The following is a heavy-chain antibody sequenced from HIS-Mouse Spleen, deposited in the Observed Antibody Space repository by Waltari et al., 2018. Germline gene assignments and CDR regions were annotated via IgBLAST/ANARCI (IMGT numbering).Heavy chain of an antibody. J-gene: IGHJ4*02. D-gene: IGHD6-19*01. CDR1: GYTFTGYY. V-gene: IGHV1-2*02. CDR3: ARGGQWLPTGDY. CDR2: INPKSGGT. Sequence: QVQLVQSGAEVKKPGASVKVSCKASGYTFTGYYMHWVRQAPGQGLEWMGWINPKSGGTNYAQKFQGRVTVTRDTSIRTAYMELSRLRSDDTAVYYCARGGQWLPTGDYWGQGTLVTVSS.